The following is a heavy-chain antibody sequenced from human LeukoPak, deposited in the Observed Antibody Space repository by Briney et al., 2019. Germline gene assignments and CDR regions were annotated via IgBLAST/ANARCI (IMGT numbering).Heavy chain of an antibody. J-gene: IGHJ5*02. D-gene: IGHD3-22*01. CDR3: ARVGSYYYDSSGYSLEYNWFDP. V-gene: IGHV4-38-2*01. CDR2: IYRSGST. Sequence: SETLSLTCAVSGYSISSGYYWGWIRQPPGKGLEWIGSIYRSGSTNYNPSLKSRVTISVDTSKNQFSLKLSSVTAADTAVYYCARVGSYYYDSSGYSLEYNWFDPWGQGTLVTVSS. CDR1: GYSISSGYY.